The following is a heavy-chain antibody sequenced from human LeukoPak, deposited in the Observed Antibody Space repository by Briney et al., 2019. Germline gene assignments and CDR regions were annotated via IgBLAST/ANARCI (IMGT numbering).Heavy chain of an antibody. J-gene: IGHJ6*02. CDR1: GGSINSYY. CDR3: ARTHYYYGMDV. CDR2: IYSRGST. Sequence: SETLSLTCTVSGGSINSYYWSWIRQPAGEGLEWIGRIYSRGSTNYNPSLKSRVTMSVDTSQNQFSLILSSVTAADTAVYYCARTHYYYGMDVWGQGTTVTVSS. V-gene: IGHV4-4*07.